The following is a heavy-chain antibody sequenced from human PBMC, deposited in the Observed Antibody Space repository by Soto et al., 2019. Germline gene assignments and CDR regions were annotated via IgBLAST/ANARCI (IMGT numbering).Heavy chain of an antibody. Sequence: ASVKVSCKASGYTFTSYAMQWVRQAPGQRLEWMGWINAGNGNTKYSQKFQGRVTITRDTSASTAYMELSSLRSEDTAVYYCARDPGGPQFSFNLPAIDGTSPYYYYGMDVWGQGTTVTVSS. D-gene: IGHD3-16*02. J-gene: IGHJ6*02. CDR3: ARDPGGPQFSFNLPAIDGTSPYYYYGMDV. CDR1: GYTFTSYA. CDR2: INAGNGNT. V-gene: IGHV1-3*01.